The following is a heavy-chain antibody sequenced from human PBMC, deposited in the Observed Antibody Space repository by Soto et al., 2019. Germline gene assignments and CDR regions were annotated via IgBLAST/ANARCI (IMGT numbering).Heavy chain of an antibody. J-gene: IGHJ4*02. CDR3: AKSPGYSYFY. V-gene: IGHV3-23*01. Sequence: PGGSLRLSCGAAGFTFSSYSMSWVRQAPGKGLEWVSAISGSGGSTYYADSVKGRFTISRDNSKNTLYLQMNSLRAEDTAVYYCAKSPGYSYFYWGQGTLVTVSS. CDR2: ISGSGGST. D-gene: IGHD5-18*01. CDR1: GFTFSSYS.